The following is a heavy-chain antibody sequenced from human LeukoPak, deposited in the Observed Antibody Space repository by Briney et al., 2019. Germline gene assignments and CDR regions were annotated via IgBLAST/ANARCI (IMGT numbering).Heavy chain of an antibody. CDR2: MNPNSGNT. D-gene: IGHD4-17*01. CDR1: GYTFTSYD. CDR3: AREGGDYVYYYYYMDV. J-gene: IGHJ6*03. Sequence: ASVKVSCKASGYTFTSYDINWVRQATGQGLEWMGWMNPNSGNTGRAQKFQGRVTMTRNTSISTAYMELSSLRSEDTAVYYCAREGGDYVYYYYYMDVWGKGTTVTVSS. V-gene: IGHV1-8*01.